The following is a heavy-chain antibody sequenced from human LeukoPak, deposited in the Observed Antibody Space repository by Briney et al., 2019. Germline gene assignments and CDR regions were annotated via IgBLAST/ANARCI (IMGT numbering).Heavy chain of an antibody. Sequence: SETLPLTCAVYGGSFSGYYWSWIRQPPGKGLEWIGEINHSGSTNYNPSLKSRVTISVDTSKNQFSLKLSSVTAADTAVYYCARGGVGPRYYYGMDVWGQGTTVTVSS. D-gene: IGHD1-26*01. CDR1: GGSFSGYY. V-gene: IGHV4-34*01. J-gene: IGHJ6*02. CDR3: ARGGVGPRYYYGMDV. CDR2: INHSGST.